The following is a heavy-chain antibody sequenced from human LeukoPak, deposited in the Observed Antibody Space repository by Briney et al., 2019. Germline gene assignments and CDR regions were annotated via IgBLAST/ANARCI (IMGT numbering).Heavy chain of an antibody. CDR3: TKNFPGEMVNYYYGMDV. CDR2: ISGSGGST. Sequence: PGGSLRLSCAASGFTFSSCAMSWVRQAPGKGLEWVSAISGSGGSTYYADSVKGRFTISRDNSKNTLYLQMNSLRAEDTAVYYCTKNFPGEMVNYYYGMDVWGQGTTVTVSS. CDR1: GFTFSSCA. J-gene: IGHJ6*02. V-gene: IGHV3-23*01. D-gene: IGHD5-18*01.